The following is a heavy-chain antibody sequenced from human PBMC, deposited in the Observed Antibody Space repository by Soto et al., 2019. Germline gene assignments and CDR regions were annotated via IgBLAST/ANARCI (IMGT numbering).Heavy chain of an antibody. CDR3: AKGDHGYYYYGMDV. CDR2: ISGSGGST. V-gene: IGHV3-23*01. CDR1: GFTFSSYA. D-gene: IGHD2-15*01. Sequence: GGSLRLSCAASGFTFSSYAMSWVRQAPGKGLEWVSAISGSGGSTYYADSVKGRFTISRDNSKNTLYLQMNSLRAEDTAVYYCAKGDHGYYYYGMDVWGQGTTVTVSS. J-gene: IGHJ6*02.